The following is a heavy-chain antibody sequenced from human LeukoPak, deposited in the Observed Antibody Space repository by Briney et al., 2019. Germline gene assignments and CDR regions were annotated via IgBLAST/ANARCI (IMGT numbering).Heavy chain of an antibody. CDR3: ARVGIDGYSYGYIDY. CDR2: ISSGSKYI. D-gene: IGHD5-18*01. CDR1: GFTFSSYS. Sequence: GGSLRLSCAASGFTFSSYSMNWVRQAPGKGPEWVSSISSGSKYIYYADSVKGRLTISRDNAKNSLYLQMNSLRAEDTAVYFCARVGIDGYSYGYIDYWGQGTLVTVSS. J-gene: IGHJ4*02. V-gene: IGHV3-21*01.